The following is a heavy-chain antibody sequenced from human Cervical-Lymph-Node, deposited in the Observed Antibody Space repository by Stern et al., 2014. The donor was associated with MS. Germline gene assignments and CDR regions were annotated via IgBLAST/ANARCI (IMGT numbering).Heavy chain of an antibody. CDR1: GGTLISYP. J-gene: IGHJ5*02. CDR2: IMPILVTS. V-gene: IGHV1-69*01. CDR3: ARHLGSHESGWFDP. Sequence: QVQLVQSGAEVKKPGSSVKVSCQASGGTLISYPISWVRQAPGQGLEWLGGIMPILVTSNYAHKFQGRVTITADESTTTIYMELRSLKSEDTAVYYCARHLGSHESGWFDPWGQGTLVTVSS. D-gene: IGHD1-26*01.